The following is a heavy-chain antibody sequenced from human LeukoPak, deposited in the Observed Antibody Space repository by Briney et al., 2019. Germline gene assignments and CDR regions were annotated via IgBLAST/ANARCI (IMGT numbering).Heavy chain of an antibody. V-gene: IGHV1-18*01. D-gene: IGHD3-22*01. CDR2: ISAYNGNT. Sequence: ASVKVSCKASGYTFTSYGISWVRQAPGQGLEWMGWISAYNGNTNYAQKLQGRVTMTTDTSTSTAYMELRSLRSDDTAVYYCAREPYYDSSGYSPYYYYGMDVWAKGPRSPSP. J-gene: IGHJ6*02. CDR1: GYTFTSYG. CDR3: AREPYYDSSGYSPYYYYGMDV.